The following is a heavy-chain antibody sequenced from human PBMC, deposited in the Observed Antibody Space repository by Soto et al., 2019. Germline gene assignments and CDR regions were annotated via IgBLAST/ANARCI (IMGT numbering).Heavy chain of an antibody. V-gene: IGHV3-30-3*01. CDR1: GFTFSSYA. CDR2: ISYDGSNK. D-gene: IGHD3-10*01. CDR3: PRNYPHIDY. Sequence: QVQLVESGGGVVQPGRSLRLSCAASGFTFSSYAMHWVRQAPGKGLEWVAVISYDGSNKYYADSVKGRFTISSYNSKNPLYLQMNCLRAEDTAVYYCPRNYPHIDYWGQGTLVTVSS. J-gene: IGHJ4*02.